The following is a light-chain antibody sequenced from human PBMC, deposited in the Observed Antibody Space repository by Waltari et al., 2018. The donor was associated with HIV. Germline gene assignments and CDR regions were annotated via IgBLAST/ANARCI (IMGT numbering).Light chain of an antibody. V-gene: IGKV1-5*03. CDR1: QRISTW. CDR2: KAS. J-gene: IGKJ1*01. Sequence: DIQMTQSPSTLSASIGDGVTITCRASQRISTWLAWYQQKPGKAPKLLIYKASSLESGVPSRFSGSGSETEFTLTISSLQPDDFATYYCQQYNSYSWTFGQGTKVEIK. CDR3: QQYNSYSWT.